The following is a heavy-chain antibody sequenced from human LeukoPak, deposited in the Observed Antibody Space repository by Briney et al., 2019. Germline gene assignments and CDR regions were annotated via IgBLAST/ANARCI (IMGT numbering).Heavy chain of an antibody. CDR2: ISGSGGST. Sequence: GGSLRLSCAASGFTFSSYAMSWVRQAPGKGLEWVSAISGSGGSTYYADSVKGRFTISRDNSKNTLYLQMNSLRAEDTAVYYCAKVIPAATQYYYYYGMDVWGQGSTVTVSS. CDR3: AKVIPAATQYYYYYGMDV. CDR1: GFTFSSYA. J-gene: IGHJ6*02. V-gene: IGHV3-23*01. D-gene: IGHD2-2*01.